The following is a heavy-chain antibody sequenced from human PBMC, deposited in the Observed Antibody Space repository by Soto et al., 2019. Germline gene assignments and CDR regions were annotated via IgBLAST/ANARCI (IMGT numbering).Heavy chain of an antibody. CDR1: GFTFSRQA. CDR2: IWYHGIDK. Sequence: HPGGSLRLSCAASGFTFSRQAMHWVRQAPGRGLEWVAVIWYHGIDKYYADSVKGRFTISRDNSKNTVYLQMNSLRGEDTAVYYCATGFLGLCTGGNCPLDYWGQGTLVTVSS. V-gene: IGHV3-33*01. J-gene: IGHJ4*02. CDR3: ATGFLGLCTGGNCPLDY. D-gene: IGHD2-15*01.